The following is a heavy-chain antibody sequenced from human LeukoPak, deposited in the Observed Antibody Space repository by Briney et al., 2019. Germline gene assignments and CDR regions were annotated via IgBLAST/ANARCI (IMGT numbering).Heavy chain of an antibody. CDR2: MNPNSGNT. Sequence: ASVKVSCKASGYTFTSYDINWVRQATGQGLEWMGWMNPNSGNTGYAQKFQGRVTMTRNTSISTAYMELSSLRSEDTAVYYCARGARRVVVTAIGYYFDYWGQGTLVTVSS. V-gene: IGHV1-8*01. CDR1: GYTFTSYD. D-gene: IGHD2-21*02. J-gene: IGHJ4*02. CDR3: ARGARRVVVTAIGYYFDY.